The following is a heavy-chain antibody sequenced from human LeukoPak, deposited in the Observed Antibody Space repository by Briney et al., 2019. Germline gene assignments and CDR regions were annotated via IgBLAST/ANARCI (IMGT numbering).Heavy chain of an antibody. D-gene: IGHD3-10*01. Sequence: ASVKVSCKVSGYTLTELSMHWVRQAPGKGREWMGGFYPEDGETIYAQKFQGRATLTEDTSTDTAYMELSSLRSEDTAVYYCARDGYYGSGSYPYYYGMDVWGQGPTVTVSS. J-gene: IGHJ6*02. CDR1: GYTLTELS. CDR2: FYPEDGET. V-gene: IGHV1-24*01. CDR3: ARDGYYGSGSYPYYYGMDV.